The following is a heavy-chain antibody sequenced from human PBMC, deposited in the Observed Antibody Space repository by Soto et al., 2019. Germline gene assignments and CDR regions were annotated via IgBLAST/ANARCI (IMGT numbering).Heavy chain of an antibody. CDR3: ARDHRGYYGSGSYSDAFDI. Sequence: GGSLRLSCAASGFTVSSNYMSWVRQAPGKGLEWVSVIYSGGSTYYADSVKGRFTISRHNSKNTLYLQMNSLRAEDTAVYYCARDHRGYYGSGSYSDAFDIWGQGTMVTVSS. D-gene: IGHD3-10*01. CDR1: GFTVSSNY. V-gene: IGHV3-53*04. CDR2: IYSGGST. J-gene: IGHJ3*02.